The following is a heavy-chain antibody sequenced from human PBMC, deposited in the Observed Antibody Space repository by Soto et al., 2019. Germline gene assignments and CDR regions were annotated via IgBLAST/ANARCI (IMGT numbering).Heavy chain of an antibody. J-gene: IGHJ4*02. D-gene: IGHD5-12*01. V-gene: IGHV3-30*18. CDR1: RFTFSNYG. CDR3: VKGGYYYFDY. Sequence: QVQLVESGGGVVQPGRSLRLSCAASRFTFSNYGMHWVRQTPGKGLEWVAVISYDGSNKYYADSVKGRFTISRDNSKNTLYLQMNSLRAEDTAVYYCVKGGYYYFDYWGQVTLVTVSS. CDR2: ISYDGSNK.